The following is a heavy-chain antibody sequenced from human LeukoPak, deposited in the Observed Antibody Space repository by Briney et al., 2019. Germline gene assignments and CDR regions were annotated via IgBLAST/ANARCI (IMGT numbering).Heavy chain of an antibody. V-gene: IGHV4-39*07. Sequence: SETLSLTCTVSGGSISSSSYYWGWIRQPPGKGLEWIGSIYYSRSTYYNPSLKSRVTISVDTSKNQFSLKLSSVTAADTAVYYCAREPNYYYYYYMDVWGKGNTVTISS. CDR1: GGSISSSSYY. CDR2: IYYSRST. CDR3: AREPNYYYYYYMDV. J-gene: IGHJ6*03.